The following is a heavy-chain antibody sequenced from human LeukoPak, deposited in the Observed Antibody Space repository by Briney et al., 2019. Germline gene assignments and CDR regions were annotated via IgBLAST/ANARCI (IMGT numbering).Heavy chain of an antibody. J-gene: IGHJ4*02. CDR1: GGSISSSSYY. CDR3: ARPYSRIAAADDFDY. D-gene: IGHD6-13*01. Sequence: SETLSLTCAVSGGSISSSSYYWGWIRQPPGKGLEWIGSIYYSGSTYYNPSLKSRVTISVDTSKNQFSLKLSSVTAADTAVYYCARPYSRIAAADDFDYWGQGTLVTVSS. CDR2: IYYSGST. V-gene: IGHV4-39*01.